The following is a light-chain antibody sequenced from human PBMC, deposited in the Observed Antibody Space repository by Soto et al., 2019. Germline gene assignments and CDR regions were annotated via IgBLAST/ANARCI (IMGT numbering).Light chain of an antibody. Sequence: EIVLTQSPGTLSVSPGERATLSCRASQTVTSTYLAWYQQKPGQAPRLLIYGASNRANGVPARFGGSGSGTDFTLTINSLEPEDFAVYYCQQRNVWPPITFGQGTRLEI. CDR3: QQRNVWPPIT. CDR2: GAS. CDR1: QTVTSTY. J-gene: IGKJ5*01. V-gene: IGKV3-11*01.